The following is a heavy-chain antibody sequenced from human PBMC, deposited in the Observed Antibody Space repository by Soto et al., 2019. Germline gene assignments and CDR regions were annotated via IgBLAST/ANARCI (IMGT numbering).Heavy chain of an antibody. V-gene: IGHV3-23*01. Sequence: QTGGSLRLSCAAAGFTFRNNVVSWVRQAPGKALDWVSGITGSGRDTYYADSVKGRFTISRDNSKNMVFLQMNSLRAEDTALYYCAKNGLENWPSAIDTWGPGTPVTVSS. D-gene: IGHD2-8*01. J-gene: IGHJ5*02. CDR3: AKNGLENWPSAIDT. CDR2: ITGSGRDT. CDR1: GFTFRNNV.